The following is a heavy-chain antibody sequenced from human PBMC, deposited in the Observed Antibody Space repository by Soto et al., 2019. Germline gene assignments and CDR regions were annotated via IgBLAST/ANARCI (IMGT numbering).Heavy chain of an antibody. V-gene: IGHV3-21*01. J-gene: IGHJ6*02. CDR1: GFTFSSCT. D-gene: IGHD2-15*01. CDR3: SGCSGGACHQNYGMDV. Sequence: EVHLVESGGGLVKPGGSLRLSCAVSGFTFSSCTMNWVRQAPGKGLEWVSSISPSTSHIYYADSVKGRFTISRDNAKNSVFRQMNSLRAEDTAVYYCSGCSGGACHQNYGMDVWGQGTTVTVSS. CDR2: ISPSTSHI.